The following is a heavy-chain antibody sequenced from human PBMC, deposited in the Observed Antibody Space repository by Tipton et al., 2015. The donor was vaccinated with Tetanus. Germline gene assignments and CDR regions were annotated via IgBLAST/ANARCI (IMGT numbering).Heavy chain of an antibody. J-gene: IGHJ4*02. Sequence: LTCTVSGGSISSYYWSWIRQPPGKGLEWIGYIYYSGSTNYNPSLKSRVTISVDTSKNQFSLKLSSVTAADTAVYYCARDPSGGVRYFDYWGQGTLVTVSS. V-gene: IGHV4-59*01. CDR2: IYYSGST. D-gene: IGHD2-8*01. CDR3: ARDPSGGVRYFDY. CDR1: GGSISSYY.